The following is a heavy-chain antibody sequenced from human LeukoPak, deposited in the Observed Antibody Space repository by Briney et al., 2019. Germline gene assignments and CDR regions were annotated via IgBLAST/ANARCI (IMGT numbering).Heavy chain of an antibody. J-gene: IGHJ4*02. Sequence: SETLSLTCTVSGGSISSSSYYWGWIRQPPGKRLEWIGSIYYSGSTYYNPSLKSRVTISVDTSKNQFSLKLSSVTAADTAVYYCARDGSGWGDYWGQGTLVTVSS. CDR1: GGSISSSSYY. CDR3: ARDGSGWGDY. D-gene: IGHD6-19*01. CDR2: IYYSGST. V-gene: IGHV4-39*07.